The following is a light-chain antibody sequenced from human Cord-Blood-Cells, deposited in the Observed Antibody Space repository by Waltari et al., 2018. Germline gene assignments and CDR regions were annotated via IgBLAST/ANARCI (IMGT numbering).Light chain of an antibody. V-gene: IGLV2-14*01. CDR1: SSAVGGYNY. CDR3: SSYTSSSIV. J-gene: IGLJ1*01. CDR2: EVS. Sequence: QSALTQPASVSGSPGQSITISCTGTSSAVGGYNYVSWYQQHPGKAPKPMIYEVSNRPSGVSNRFSGSKSGNTASLTISGLQAEDEADYYCSSYTSSSIVFGTGTKVTVL.